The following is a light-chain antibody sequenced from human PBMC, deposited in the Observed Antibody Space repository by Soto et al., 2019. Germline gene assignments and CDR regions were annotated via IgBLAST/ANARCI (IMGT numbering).Light chain of an antibody. J-gene: IGKJ2*01. V-gene: IGKV1-33*01. Sequence: DIQVTQSPSSLSASVGDSITSTCQTSPDISNFLNWYQQKPGKVPKLLIYDASKLEAGVPSRFSGSGSGKDFTFTITSLQAEDFATYYCQQYDNVPPNTFGQGTKLEIK. CDR2: DAS. CDR3: QQYDNVPPNT. CDR1: PDISNF.